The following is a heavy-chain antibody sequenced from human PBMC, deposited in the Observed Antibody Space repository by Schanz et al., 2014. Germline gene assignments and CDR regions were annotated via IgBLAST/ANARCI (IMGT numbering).Heavy chain of an antibody. J-gene: IGHJ4*02. CDR3: ARARYNGYDCSGY. CDR2: INPNSGET. V-gene: IGHV1-2*02. D-gene: IGHD5-12*01. CDR1: GYSFTEYF. Sequence: QVQLVQSGPAVKKPGASMKVSCLASGYSFTEYFLHWVRQAPGQGLEWMGWINPNSGETNYEQKFKGRVTLTSDTSISTAFMELSGLQSDETATYFCARARYNGYDCSGYWGQGTLLIVSS.